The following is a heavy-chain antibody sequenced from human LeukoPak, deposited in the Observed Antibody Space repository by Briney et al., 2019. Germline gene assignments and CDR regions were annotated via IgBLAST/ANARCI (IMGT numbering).Heavy chain of an antibody. Sequence: ASVKVSCKASGGTFSSYAISWVRQAPGQGLEWMGGIIPIFGTANYAQKFQGRVTITTDESTSTAYMELSSLRSEDTAVYYCAACDLAGGDQYAFDIWGQGTMVTVSS. CDR3: AACDLAGGDQYAFDI. J-gene: IGHJ3*02. CDR2: IIPIFGTA. V-gene: IGHV1-69*05. CDR1: GGTFSSYA. D-gene: IGHD2-21*02.